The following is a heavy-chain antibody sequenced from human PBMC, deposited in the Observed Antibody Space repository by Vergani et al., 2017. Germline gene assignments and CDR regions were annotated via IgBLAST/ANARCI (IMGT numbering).Heavy chain of an antibody. D-gene: IGHD3-10*01. CDR2: ISWNSGSI. Sequence: EVQLVESGGGLVQPGRSLRLSCAASGFTFDDYAMHWVRQAPGKGLEWVSGISWNSGSIGYADSVKGRFTISRDNAKNSLYLQMNSLRAEDTAVYYCARGRFGEFLYYYYMDVWGKGTTVTVSS. J-gene: IGHJ6*03. CDR1: GFTFDDYA. V-gene: IGHV3-9*01. CDR3: ARGRFGEFLYYYYMDV.